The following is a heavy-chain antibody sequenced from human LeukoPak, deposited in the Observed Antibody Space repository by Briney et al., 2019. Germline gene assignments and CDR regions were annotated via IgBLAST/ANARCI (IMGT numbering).Heavy chain of an antibody. J-gene: IGHJ3*02. V-gene: IGHV4-38-2*02. CDR2: IYHSGST. CDR1: GYSISSGYY. D-gene: IGHD3-22*01. Sequence: KPSETLSLTCTVSGYSISSGYYWGWIRQPPGKGLEWIGSIYHSGSTYYNPSLKSRVTISVDTSKNQFSLKLSSVTAADTAVYYCARDRYYYDSSGRNGAFDIWGQGTMVTVSS. CDR3: ARDRYYYDSSGRNGAFDI.